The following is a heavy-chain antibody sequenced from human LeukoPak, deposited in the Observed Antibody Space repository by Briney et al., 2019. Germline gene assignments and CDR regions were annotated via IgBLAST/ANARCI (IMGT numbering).Heavy chain of an antibody. D-gene: IGHD3-22*01. J-gene: IGHJ4*02. CDR1: GYTFTGYY. CDR3: ARGSYYYDSSGYLDYFDY. CDR2: INPNSGGT. V-gene: IGHV1-2*02. Sequence: ASVKVSCKASGYTFTGYYMHWVRQAPGQGLEWMGWINPNSGGTNYAQKFQGRVTMTRDTSISTAYMELRSLRSDDTAVYYCARGSYYYDSSGYLDYFDYWGQGTLATVSS.